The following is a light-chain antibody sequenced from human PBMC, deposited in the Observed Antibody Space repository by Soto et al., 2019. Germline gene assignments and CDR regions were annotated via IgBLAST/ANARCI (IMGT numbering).Light chain of an antibody. CDR2: RAS. J-gene: IGKJ5*01. Sequence: ILMTQSPASLSVSPGERATLSCRASQNIYSNIAWYQQRPGQAPRLLIYRASTRATGVPARFSGSGSGTEFTLTISSLQSEDFAVYYCQQYTNWPPNTFGQGTRLEIK. CDR3: QQYTNWPPNT. V-gene: IGKV3-15*01. CDR1: QNIYSN.